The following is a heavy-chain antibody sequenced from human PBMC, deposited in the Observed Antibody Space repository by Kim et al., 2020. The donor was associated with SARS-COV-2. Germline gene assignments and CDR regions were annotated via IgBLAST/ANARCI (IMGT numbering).Heavy chain of an antibody. J-gene: IGHJ4*02. CDR1: GFTFSGYA. CDR3: VKEQQRGCYYFYY. D-gene: IGHD2-2*01. Sequence: GGSLRLSCSGSGFTFSGYAMHWVRQAPGQGLAYVSGVSSNGGATYHAESVKGRFTISRDNSRNTVYLQMNSPRVEDTAVYFCVKEQQRGCYYFYYWGQGTLVTVSS. CDR2: VSSNGGAT. V-gene: IGHV3-64D*09.